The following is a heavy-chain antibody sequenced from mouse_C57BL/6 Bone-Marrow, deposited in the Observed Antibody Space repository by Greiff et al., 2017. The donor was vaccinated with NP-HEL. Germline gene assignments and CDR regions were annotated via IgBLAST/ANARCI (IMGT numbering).Heavy chain of an antibody. D-gene: IGHD2-5*01. CDR3: AREGYYSNYLYYFDY. J-gene: IGHJ2*01. CDR1: GYTFTSYW. CDR2: INPSSGYT. Sequence: VKLQESGAELAKPGASVKLSCKASGYTFTSYWMHWVKQRPGQGLEWIGYINPSSGYTKYNQKFKDKATLTAEKSSSTAYMQLSSLTYEDSAVYYCAREGYYSNYLYYFDYWGQGTTLTVSS. V-gene: IGHV1-7*01.